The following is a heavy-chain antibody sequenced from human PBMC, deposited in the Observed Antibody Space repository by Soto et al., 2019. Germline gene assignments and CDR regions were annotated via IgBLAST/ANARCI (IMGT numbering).Heavy chain of an antibody. D-gene: IGHD5-18*01. V-gene: IGHV4-31*03. CDR1: GGSISSGGYY. CDR2: IYFSGST. CDR3: ARSPHIQLWSYPSDY. J-gene: IGHJ4*02. Sequence: TLSLTCTVSGGSISSGGYYWSWIRQHPGKGLEWIGYIYFSGSTYYNPSLKSRVTISVDTSKNQFSLKLSSVTAADTAVYYCARSPHIQLWSYPSDYWGQGTLVTV.